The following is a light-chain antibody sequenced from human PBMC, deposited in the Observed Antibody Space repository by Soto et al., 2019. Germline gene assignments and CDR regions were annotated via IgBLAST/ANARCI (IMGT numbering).Light chain of an antibody. CDR1: QSVSSY. J-gene: IGKJ1*01. CDR3: QQRSNWPT. CDR2: DAS. Sequence: EILLTQSPATLFLSPGEKGTLSCRASQSVSSYLAWYQQKPGQAPRLLIYDASNRATGIPARFSGSGSGTDFTLTISSLEPEDFAVYYCQQRSNWPTFGQGTKVDIK. V-gene: IGKV3-11*01.